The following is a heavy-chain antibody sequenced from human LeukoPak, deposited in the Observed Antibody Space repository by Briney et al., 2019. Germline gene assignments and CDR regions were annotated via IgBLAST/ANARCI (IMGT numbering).Heavy chain of an antibody. CDR1: GFTFSDYG. V-gene: IGHV3-21*01. Sequence: GGSLRLSCAASGFTFSDYGMNWVRQAPGKGLEWVSSISSSSNYIYYADSVKGRFTISRDNARNSLYLQMISLRAEDTAVYYCARVAGGSGSSESDYWGQGTLVTVSS. D-gene: IGHD3-10*01. CDR2: ISSSSNYI. J-gene: IGHJ4*02. CDR3: ARVAGGSGSSESDY.